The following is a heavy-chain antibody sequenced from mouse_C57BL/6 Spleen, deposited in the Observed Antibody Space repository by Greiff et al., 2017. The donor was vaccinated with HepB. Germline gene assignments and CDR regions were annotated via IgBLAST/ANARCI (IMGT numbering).Heavy chain of an antibody. Sequence: VQLLQSGAELVRPGASVKLSCKASGYAFTNYLMEWVKQRPGQGLEWIGVINPGSGGTNYNEKFKGKATLTADKSSSTAYMQLSSLTSEDSAVYLCARSEGAKKDWFDYWGQGTLVTVSA. CDR3: ARSEGAKKDWFDY. CDR2: INPGSGGT. CDR1: GYAFTNYL. J-gene: IGHJ3*01. V-gene: IGHV1-54*01.